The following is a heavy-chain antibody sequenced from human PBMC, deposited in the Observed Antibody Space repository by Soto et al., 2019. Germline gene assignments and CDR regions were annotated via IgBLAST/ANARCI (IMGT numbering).Heavy chain of an antibody. Sequence: QVQLQESGPGLVKPSETLSLTCTVSGGSISSYYWSWIRQPPGKGLEWIGYIYYSGSTNYNPSLKSRVTISVDTSKNQFSLKLSSVTAADMAVYYCARPRGGYFDYWGQGTLVTVSS. CDR3: ARPRGGYFDY. J-gene: IGHJ4*02. V-gene: IGHV4-59*01. CDR2: IYYSGST. CDR1: GGSISSYY. D-gene: IGHD2-15*01.